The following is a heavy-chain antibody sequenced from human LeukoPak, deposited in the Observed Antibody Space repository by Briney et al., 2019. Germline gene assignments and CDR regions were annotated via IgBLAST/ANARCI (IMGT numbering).Heavy chain of an antibody. D-gene: IGHD2-21*02. V-gene: IGHV3-30*05. CDR1: GFPFSSYS. CDR3: ARDSSAYCGGDCYFDY. CDR2: ISYDGSNK. J-gene: IGHJ4*02. Sequence: GGSLRLSCAASGFPFSSYSMNWVRQAPGKGLEWVAVISYDGSNKYYADSVKGRFTISRDNSKNTLYLQMNSLRAEDTAVYSCARDSSAYCGGDCYFDYWGQGTLVTVSS.